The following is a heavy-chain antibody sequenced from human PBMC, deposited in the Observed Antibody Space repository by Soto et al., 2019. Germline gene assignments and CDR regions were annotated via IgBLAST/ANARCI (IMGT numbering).Heavy chain of an antibody. CDR2: ISWNSGSI. CDR1: GFTFDDYA. Sequence: PGGSLRLSCAASGFTFDDYAMHWVRQAPGKGLEWVSGISWNSGSIGYADSVKGRFTISRDNAKNSLYLQMNSLRAEDTALYYCAKGPLRYFDYWGQGTLVTVLL. V-gene: IGHV3-9*01. CDR3: AKGPLRYFDY. J-gene: IGHJ4*02.